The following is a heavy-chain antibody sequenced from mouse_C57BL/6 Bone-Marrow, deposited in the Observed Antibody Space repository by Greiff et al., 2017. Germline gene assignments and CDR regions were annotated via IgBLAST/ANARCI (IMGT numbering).Heavy chain of an antibody. CDR3: YSYGGSAPDFEV. J-gene: IGHJ1*03. CDR2: IYPGNSDT. CDR1: GYTFTSYW. D-gene: IGHD1-1*01. Sequence: VQLQQSGTVLARPGASVKMSCKTSGYTFTSYWMHWVKQRPGQGLEWIGAIYPGNSDTSYNQKFKGTAKLTAVTSASTAYMEHSSLTNEDSAVYYGYSYGGSAPDFEVWGTGTTVTVSS. V-gene: IGHV1-5*01.